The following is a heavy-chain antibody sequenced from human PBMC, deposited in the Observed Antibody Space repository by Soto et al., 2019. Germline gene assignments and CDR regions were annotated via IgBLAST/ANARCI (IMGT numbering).Heavy chain of an antibody. CDR3: AKAGLSSLLITAAGRIDY. CDR1: GFPFSTYA. Sequence: GGSLRLSCAASGFPFSTYAMSWVRQAPGKGLEWVSAISGSGGTTDYADSVKGRFTISRDNSKNTLYLQMNGLRAEDTAVYYCAKAGLSSLLITAAGRIDYWGQGTLVTVSS. V-gene: IGHV3-23*01. CDR2: ISGSGGTT. D-gene: IGHD6-13*01. J-gene: IGHJ4*02.